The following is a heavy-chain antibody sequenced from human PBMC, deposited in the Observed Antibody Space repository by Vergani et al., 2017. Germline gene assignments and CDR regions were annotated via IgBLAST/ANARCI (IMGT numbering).Heavy chain of an antibody. V-gene: IGHV4-59*12. CDR2: IYYSGST. Sequence: QVQLQESGPGLVKPSETLSLTCTVSGGSISSYYWSWIRQPPGKGLEWIGYIYYSGSTYYNPSLKSRVTISVDTSKNQFSLKLSSVTAADTAVYYCARDPRLGGFDYWGQGTLVTVSS. J-gene: IGHJ4*02. CDR1: GGSISSYY. D-gene: IGHD5-12*01. CDR3: ARDPRLGGFDY.